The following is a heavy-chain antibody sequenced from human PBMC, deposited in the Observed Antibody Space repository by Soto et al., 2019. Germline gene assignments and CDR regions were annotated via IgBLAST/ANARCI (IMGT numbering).Heavy chain of an antibody. CDR2: IVVGSGNT. CDR1: GFTFTSSA. Sequence: SVKVSCKASGFTFTSSAVQWVRQALGQRLEWIGWIVVGSGNTNYAQKFQERVTITRDMSTSTAYMELSSLRSEDTAVYYCAAVLRDRLSIEVAGPEYWGQGTLVIVSS. V-gene: IGHV1-58*01. CDR3: AAVLRDRLSIEVAGPEY. D-gene: IGHD6-19*01. J-gene: IGHJ4*02.